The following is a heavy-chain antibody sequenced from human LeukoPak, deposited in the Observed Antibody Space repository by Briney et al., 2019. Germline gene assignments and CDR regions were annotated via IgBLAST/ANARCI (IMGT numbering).Heavy chain of an antibody. J-gene: IGHJ3*02. CDR3: ARKPIDDAFDI. Sequence: GGSLRLSCAASGFTFSRYSLSWVRQAPGKGLEWVSSISSSSSYIYYADSVKGRFTISRDNAKNSLYLQMNSLRAEDTAVYYCARKPIDDAFDIWGQGTMVTVSS. D-gene: IGHD2-21*01. CDR1: GFTFSRYS. CDR2: ISSSSSYI. V-gene: IGHV3-21*01.